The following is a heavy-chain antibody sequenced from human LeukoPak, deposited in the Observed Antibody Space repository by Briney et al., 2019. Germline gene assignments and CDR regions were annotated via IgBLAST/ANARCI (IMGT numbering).Heavy chain of an antibody. Sequence: TSQTLSLTCTVSGDSISGVDYYWSWIRQPPWKGLEWIGYIYYSGSTYYNPSLKSRVTISVDTSKNQFSLKLSSVTAADTAVYYCARSCGDYYFDYWGQGTLVTVSS. CDR1: GDSISGVDYY. CDR2: IYYSGST. CDR3: ARSCGDYYFDY. V-gene: IGHV4-30-4*08. J-gene: IGHJ4*02. D-gene: IGHD4-17*01.